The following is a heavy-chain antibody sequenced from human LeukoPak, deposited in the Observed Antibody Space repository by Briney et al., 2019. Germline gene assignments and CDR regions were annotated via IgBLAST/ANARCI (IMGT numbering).Heavy chain of an antibody. CDR3: ARHILTAGSLE. CDR2: MYNSETT. D-gene: IGHD3-9*01. V-gene: IGHV4-59*08. J-gene: IGHJ4*02. Sequence: SETLSLTCTISGGSISDYYWSWIPQPAGKGLEWIAYMYNSETTKYNPSLRSRVTISMDTSKNQFSLKLSSVTAADTASYYCARHILTAGSLEWGQGTLVTVSS. CDR1: GGSISDYY.